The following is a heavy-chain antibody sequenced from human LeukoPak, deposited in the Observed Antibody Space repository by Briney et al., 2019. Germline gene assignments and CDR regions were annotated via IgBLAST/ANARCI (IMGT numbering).Heavy chain of an antibody. D-gene: IGHD1-26*01. CDR2: ISSSGSTI. CDR1: GFTFSDYY. CDR3: ARLGIVGATSFDY. Sequence: PGGSLRLSCAASGFTFSDYYMSWIRQAPGKGLERVSYISSSGSTIYYADSVKGRFTISRDNAKNSLYLQMNSLRAEDTAVYYCARLGIVGATSFDYWGQGTLVTVSS. V-gene: IGHV3-11*04. J-gene: IGHJ4*02.